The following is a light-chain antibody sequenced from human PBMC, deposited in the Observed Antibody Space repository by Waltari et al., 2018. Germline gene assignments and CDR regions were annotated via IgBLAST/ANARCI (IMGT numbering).Light chain of an antibody. V-gene: IGLV1-40*01. CDR2: TNA. CDR1: TSNIGAGYD. CDR3: HSYDVSLRGSV. Sequence: QSLLTQPPSVSGAPGQRVTISCTGSTSNIGAGYDVHWYQQLPGAAPKLLIYTNATRPPGVPYRFSASKSDTSASLAITGLQAEDEADYYCHSYDVSLRGSVFGVGTKLTVL. J-gene: IGLJ3*02.